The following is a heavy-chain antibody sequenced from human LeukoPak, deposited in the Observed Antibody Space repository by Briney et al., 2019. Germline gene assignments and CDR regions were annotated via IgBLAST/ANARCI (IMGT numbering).Heavy chain of an antibody. CDR1: EFTFSSYT. V-gene: IGHV3-30*04. D-gene: IGHD5-18*01. Sequence: GRSLRLSCAASEFTFSSYTMHWVRQAPGKGLDWVAVISYDGRNKYYGDSVKGRFTISRDNSKNTLYLQMNSLRPEDTAIYYCARESRDTAMATDYWGQGTLVTVSS. J-gene: IGHJ4*02. CDR2: ISYDGRNK. CDR3: ARESRDTAMATDY.